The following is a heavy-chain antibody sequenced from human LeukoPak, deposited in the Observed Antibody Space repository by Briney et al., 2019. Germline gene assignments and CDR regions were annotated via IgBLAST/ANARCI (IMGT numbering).Heavy chain of an antibody. V-gene: IGHV4-61*08. CDR2: IYNSGTT. Sequence: PSQTLSLTCTVSGGSVSSGGYYWSWVRQPPGKGLEWIGYIYNSGTTNYNPSLNSRVTISIDTSKSQLSLKLNSLTAADTAVYYCAREGPYCTYTTCPQGLFDHWGQGTLVTVSS. D-gene: IGHD2-2*01. CDR3: AREGPYCTYTTCPQGLFDH. CDR1: GGSVSSGGYY. J-gene: IGHJ4*02.